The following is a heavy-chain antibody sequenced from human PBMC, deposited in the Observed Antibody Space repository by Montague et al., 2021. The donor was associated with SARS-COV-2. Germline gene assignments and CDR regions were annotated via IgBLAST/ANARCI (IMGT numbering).Heavy chain of an antibody. D-gene: IGHD3-9*01. CDR1: GGSITSYY. V-gene: IGHV4-59*01. Sequence: SETLSLTHTVSGGSITSYYWTWIRQHPGKGLEWVGRIYYSGRTNYNPSLKSRVTISVDTSKNQFSLKLSSVTAADTAVYYCARTGLGAYDILTGYTVNAFDMWGQGTMVTVSS. J-gene: IGHJ3*02. CDR3: ARTGLGAYDILTGYTVNAFDM. CDR2: IYYSGRT.